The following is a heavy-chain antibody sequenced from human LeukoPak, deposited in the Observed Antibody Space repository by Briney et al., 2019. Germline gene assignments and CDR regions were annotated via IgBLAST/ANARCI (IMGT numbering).Heavy chain of an antibody. J-gene: IGHJ4*02. D-gene: IGHD5-24*01. CDR1: GFTFGSYA. V-gene: IGHV3-23*01. CDR3: AREFGHNRWYFDY. CDR2: ISGSGGST. Sequence: PGGSLRLSCAASGFTFGSYAMSWVRQAPGKGLEWVSAISGSGGSTYYADSVKGRFTVSRDNSLNTLHLQMNSLKTEDTAVYYCAREFGHNRWYFDYWGQGALVTVSS.